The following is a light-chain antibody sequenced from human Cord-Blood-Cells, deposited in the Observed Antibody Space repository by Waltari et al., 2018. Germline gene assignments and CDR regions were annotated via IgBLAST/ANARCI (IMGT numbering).Light chain of an antibody. CDR3: QQYDNLPLT. V-gene: IGKV1-33*01. Sequence: DIQMTQSPSSLSASVGDRVTITCQASQDISNYLNWYQQKPRKAPKLLIYDASNLETGVPSRFSGSGSGTDFTFTISSLHPEDIATYYCQQYDNLPLTFGGGTKVEIK. CDR1: QDISNY. CDR2: DAS. J-gene: IGKJ4*01.